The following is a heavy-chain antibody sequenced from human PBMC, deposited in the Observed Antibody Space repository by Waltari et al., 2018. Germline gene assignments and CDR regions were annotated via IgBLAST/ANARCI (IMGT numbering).Heavy chain of an antibody. CDR1: GFTFSSYA. Sequence: EVQLVESGGGLVQPGGSLRLSCAASGFTFSSYAMSWVRQAPGKGLEWVSAISGSGGITYDADSVKGRFTISRDNSKNTLYLQMNSLRAEDTAVYYCAKERRRTTYYYDSSGYYRDAFDIWGQGTMVTVSS. V-gene: IGHV3-23*04. CDR2: ISGSGGIT. D-gene: IGHD3-22*01. J-gene: IGHJ3*02. CDR3: AKERRRTTYYYDSSGYYRDAFDI.